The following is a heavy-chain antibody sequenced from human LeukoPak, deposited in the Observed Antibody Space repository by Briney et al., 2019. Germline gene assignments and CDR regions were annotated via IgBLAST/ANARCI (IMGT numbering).Heavy chain of an antibody. V-gene: IGHV4-31*03. Sequence: SETLSLTCTVSGGSISSGGYYWSWIRQHPGKGLEWIGYIYYSGSTYYNPSLKSRVTISVDTSKNQFSLKLSSVTAADTAVYYCARVLLRPSYYFDCWGQGTLVTVSS. CDR2: IYYSGST. CDR1: GGSISSGGYY. D-gene: IGHD3-16*01. CDR3: ARVLLRPSYYFDC. J-gene: IGHJ4*02.